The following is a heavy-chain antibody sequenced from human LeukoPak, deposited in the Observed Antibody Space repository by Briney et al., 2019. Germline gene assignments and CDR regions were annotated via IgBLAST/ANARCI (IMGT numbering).Heavy chain of an antibody. CDR3: ARGRPGYSSGWTQPPNWFDP. J-gene: IGHJ5*02. CDR1: GGSISSGSYY. CDR2: IYTSGST. Sequence: SETLSLTCTVSGGSISSGSYYWSWIRQPAGKGLEWIGRIYTSGSTNYDPSLKSRVTISVDTSKNQFSLKLSSVTAADTAVYYCARGRPGYSSGWTQPPNWFDPWGQGTLVTVSS. V-gene: IGHV4-61*02. D-gene: IGHD6-19*01.